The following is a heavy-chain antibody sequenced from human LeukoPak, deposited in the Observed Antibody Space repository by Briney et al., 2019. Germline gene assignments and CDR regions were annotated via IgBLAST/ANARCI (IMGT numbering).Heavy chain of an antibody. Sequence: PSETLSLTCTVPGGSISSYYWSWIPLPPGKVLEWIGHLSKSGNTNYSPSLKSRVTIFGDTSKNQFFLKLSSVTAADTAMYYCARARYVNSFYAFDIWGQGTLVTVSS. V-gene: IGHV4-59*01. D-gene: IGHD3-9*01. CDR1: GGSISSYY. CDR3: ARARYVNSFYAFDI. CDR2: LSKSGNT. J-gene: IGHJ3*02.